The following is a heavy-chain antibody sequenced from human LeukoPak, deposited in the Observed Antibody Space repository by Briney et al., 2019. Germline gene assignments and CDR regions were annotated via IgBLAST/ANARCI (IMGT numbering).Heavy chain of an antibody. CDR2: INPSGGST. CDR1: GYTFTSYY. D-gene: IGHD3-3*01. J-gene: IGHJ6*03. V-gene: IGHV1-46*01. CDR3: ARGGYYDFWSGFIRDYMDV. Sequence: ASVKVSCKXSGYTFTSYYMHWVRQAPGQGLEWMGIINPSGGSTSYAQKFQGRVTMTRDTSTSTVYMELSSLRSEDTAVYYCARGGYYDFWSGFIRDYMDVWGRGTTVTVSS.